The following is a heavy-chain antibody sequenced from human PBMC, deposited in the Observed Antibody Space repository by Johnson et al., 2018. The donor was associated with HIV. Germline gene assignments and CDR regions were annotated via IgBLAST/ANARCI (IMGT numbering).Heavy chain of an antibody. J-gene: IGHJ3*02. D-gene: IGHD5-18*01. CDR1: GFTFSSYA. V-gene: IGHV3-30*04. Sequence: QVQLVESGGGVVQPGRSLRLSCAASGFTFSSYAMHWVRQAPGKGLEWVAVISYDGSNKYYADSVKGRFTISRDNSKNTLFLQMNSLRVEDTAVYYCARGYSYGAFDIWGQGTMDTVSS. CDR2: ISYDGSNK. CDR3: ARGYSYGAFDI.